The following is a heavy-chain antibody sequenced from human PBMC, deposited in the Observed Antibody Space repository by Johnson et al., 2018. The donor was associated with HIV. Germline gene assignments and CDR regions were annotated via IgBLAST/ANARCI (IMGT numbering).Heavy chain of an antibody. Sequence: VLLVESGGGLVQRGGSLRLSCAASGITVGTNYMSWVRQAPGKGLEWVSVIFSVGDVYYADSVKGRFTIPRDNSKNMVYLQMNSLRPEDTAVYYCARDGRDLVTRGSFDVWGQGTVVTVSS. D-gene: IGHD3-9*01. CDR1: GITVGTNY. CDR3: ARDGRDLVTRGSFDV. J-gene: IGHJ3*01. CDR2: IFSVGDV. V-gene: IGHV3-66*02.